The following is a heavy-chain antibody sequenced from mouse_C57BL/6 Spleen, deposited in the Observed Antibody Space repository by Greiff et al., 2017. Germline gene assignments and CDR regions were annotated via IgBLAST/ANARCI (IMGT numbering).Heavy chain of an antibody. J-gene: IGHJ2*01. CDR1: GYSFTDYN. Sequence: EVQLQQSGPELVKPGASVKISCKASGYSFTDYNMTWVKQSNGKSLEWIGVINPHYCTTSYNQKFKGMATLTVDQSSSTAYMQLNSLTSEDSAVYYCAIDSDYYGSSHLDYWGQGTTLTVSS. CDR3: AIDSDYYGSSHLDY. CDR2: INPHYCTT. D-gene: IGHD1-1*01. V-gene: IGHV1-39*01.